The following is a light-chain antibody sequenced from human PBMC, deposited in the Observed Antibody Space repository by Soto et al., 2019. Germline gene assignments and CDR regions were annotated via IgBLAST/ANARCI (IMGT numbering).Light chain of an antibody. CDR3: HQRQSWPRT. V-gene: IGKV3-11*01. CDR1: QCINTR. J-gene: IGKJ1*01. CDR2: QTS. Sequence: EIVSTQSPATLSSFPGDRVTLSCRASQCINTRLAWYQHRPGQAPRLLIYQTSLRAAGIPARFSASGSGTDFTLTISDVQPEDFALYYCHQRQSWPRTFGQGTKVDIK.